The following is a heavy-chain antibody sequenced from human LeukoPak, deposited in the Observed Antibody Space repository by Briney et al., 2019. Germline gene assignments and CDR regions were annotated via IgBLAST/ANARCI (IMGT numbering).Heavy chain of an antibody. J-gene: IGHJ6*03. CDR3: AKVSSTSPYYYYYMDV. V-gene: IGHV3-23*01. D-gene: IGHD2-2*01. CDR1: GFTFSNYA. CDR2: TSGTGGRT. Sequence: GGSLRLSCAASGFTFSNYAMSWVRQAPGKGLEWVSSTSGTGGRTYYADSVKGRFTISRDNSKNTLYLQMNSLRAEDTAVYYCAKVSSTSPYYYYYMDVWGKGTAVTVSS.